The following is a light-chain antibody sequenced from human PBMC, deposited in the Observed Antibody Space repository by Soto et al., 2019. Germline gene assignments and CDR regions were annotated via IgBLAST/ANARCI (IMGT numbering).Light chain of an antibody. V-gene: IGKV4-1*01. CDR1: QSRLYSSKNKNY. CDR2: WAS. J-gene: IGKJ4*01. Sequence: DIVMTQSPDSLAVSLGERAVINCKTSQSRLYSSKNKNYLAWYQQKPGQPPKLLIYWASTRESGVPDRFSGSGSGTDFTLTISSPQAEDVAVSSCQPYYTTPLLTFGGGTKVEIK. CDR3: QPYYTTPLLT.